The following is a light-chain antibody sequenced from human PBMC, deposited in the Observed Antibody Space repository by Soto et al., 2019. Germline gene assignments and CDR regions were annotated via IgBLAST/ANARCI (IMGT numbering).Light chain of an antibody. CDR3: QQSYSTPPALT. Sequence: DIQMTQSPSSLSASVGDRVTITCRASQSISSYLNWYQQKPGKAPKLLIYAASSLQSGVPSRFSGSGSGTDFTLTISSLQPEDFATYYCQQSYSTPPALTFGGGTRWIS. CDR1: QSISSY. J-gene: IGKJ4*01. CDR2: AAS. V-gene: IGKV1-39*01.